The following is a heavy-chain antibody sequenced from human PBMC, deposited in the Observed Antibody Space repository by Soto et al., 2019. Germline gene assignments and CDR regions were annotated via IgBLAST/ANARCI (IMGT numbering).Heavy chain of an antibody. J-gene: IGHJ3*02. CDR1: GDSISSANYF. Sequence: QVQLQESGPGLVKPSQTLSLTCTVSGDSISSANYFWSWVRQHPGKGLEWLGYIYYSGPTYYNPSLEGLVSISVDTSKNQFSLKLTSVTAADTAVYYCAREVISPATSDAFDIWGHGTMVTVSS. D-gene: IGHD3-22*01. CDR2: IYYSGPT. V-gene: IGHV4-31*01. CDR3: AREVISPATSDAFDI.